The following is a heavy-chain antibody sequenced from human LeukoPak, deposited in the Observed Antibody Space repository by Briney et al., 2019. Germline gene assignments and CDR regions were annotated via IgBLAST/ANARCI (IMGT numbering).Heavy chain of an antibody. CDR2: FYSGGST. CDR1: EFSVGSNY. D-gene: IGHD3-22*01. V-gene: IGHV3-66*01. J-gene: IGHJ5*02. Sequence: GGSLRLSCAASEFSVGSNYMTWVRQAPGKGLNWFSLFYSGGSTYYADSVKGRFTISRDNSKNTLYLQMNSLRAEDTAVYYCARKVPNDSSGYYYRGQFDPWGQGTLVTASS. CDR3: ARKVPNDSSGYYYRGQFDP.